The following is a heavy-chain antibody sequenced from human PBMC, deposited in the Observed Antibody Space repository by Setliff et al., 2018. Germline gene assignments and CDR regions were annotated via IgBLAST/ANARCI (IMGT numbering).Heavy chain of an antibody. CDR1: GGSISSYY. J-gene: IGHJ5*02. V-gene: IGHV4-59*04. D-gene: IGHD3-9*01. Sequence: SETLSLTCTVSGGSISSYYWSWIRQPPGKGLEWIGYIYGSGTTYYNPSLESRITMSVDTSNNRFSLKLTSVTAADTAVYYCARHPTGFPNWFDVWGQGTLVTVSS. CDR3: ARHPTGFPNWFDV. CDR2: IYGSGTT.